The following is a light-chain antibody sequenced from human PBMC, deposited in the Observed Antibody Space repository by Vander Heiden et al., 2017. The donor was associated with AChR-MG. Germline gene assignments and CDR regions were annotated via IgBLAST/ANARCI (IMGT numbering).Light chain of an antibody. J-gene: IGKJ4*01. CDR1: QSLLSRSNNKNY. CDR3: LQYYSAPLT. Sequence: DIVMTQSPDSLAVSLGERATINYKSSQSLLSRSNNKNYLAWYQQKPRQPPKLLISWASTRESGVPDRFSGSGSGTDFTLTISSLQAEDVAVYYCLQYYSAPLTFGGGTKVEIK. CDR2: WAS. V-gene: IGKV4-1*01.